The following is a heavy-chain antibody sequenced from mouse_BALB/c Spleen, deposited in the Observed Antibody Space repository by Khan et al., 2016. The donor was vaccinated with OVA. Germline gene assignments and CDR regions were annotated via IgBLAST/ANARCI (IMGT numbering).Heavy chain of an antibody. V-gene: IGHV3-2*02. J-gene: IGHJ4*01. CDR3: ARDGSRYNYAMDY. CDR2: ISYSGST. CDR1: GYSITSDYA. Sequence: EVQLQESGPGLVKPSQSLSLTCTVTGYSITSDYAWNWIRQFPGNKLEWMGYISYSGSTNYNQDFKSRISIIRDTSKNQFFLQLNSVTTEDTATYYCARDGSRYNYAMDYWGQGTSVTVSS. D-gene: IGHD2-3*01.